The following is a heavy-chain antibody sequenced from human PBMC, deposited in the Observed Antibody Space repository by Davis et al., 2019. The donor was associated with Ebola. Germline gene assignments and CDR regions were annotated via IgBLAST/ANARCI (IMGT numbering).Heavy chain of an antibody. CDR3: ARGSFYYDSSGYYAVDY. Sequence: GGSLRLSCAASRFTFSSYGMHWVRQAPGKGLEWVAVIWYDGSNKYYADSVKGRFTISRDNSKNTLYLQMNSLRAEDTAVYYCARGSFYYDSSGYYAVDYWGQGTLVTVSS. CDR1: RFTFSSYG. D-gene: IGHD3-22*01. CDR2: IWYDGSNK. V-gene: IGHV3-33*01. J-gene: IGHJ4*02.